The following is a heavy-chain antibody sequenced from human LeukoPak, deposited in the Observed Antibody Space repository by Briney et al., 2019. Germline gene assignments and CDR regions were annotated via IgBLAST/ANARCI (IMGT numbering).Heavy chain of an antibody. D-gene: IGHD1-26*01. CDR2: ISYDGSNK. V-gene: IGHV3-30*03. J-gene: IGHJ5*02. CDR3: ARGMAGAGWFDP. Sequence: GRSLRLSCAASGFTFSSYGMHWVRQAPGKGLEWVAVISYDGSNKYYADSVKGRFTISRDNSKNTLYLQMNSLRAEDTAVYYCARGMAGAGWFDPWGQGTLVTVSS. CDR1: GFTFSSYG.